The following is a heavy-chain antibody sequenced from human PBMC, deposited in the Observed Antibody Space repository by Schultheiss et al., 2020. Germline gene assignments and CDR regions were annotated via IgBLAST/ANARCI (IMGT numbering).Heavy chain of an antibody. CDR1: GYTFTGDY. Sequence: ASVKVSCKASGYTFTGDYIHWVRQAPGQGLEWMGLINPKSGGTYYAQKFQGRVTMTRDTSISTAYMELSRLRSDDTAVYYCARVGIAVAGTSYYAMDVWGQGTTVTVSS. CDR2: INPKSGGT. D-gene: IGHD6-19*01. V-gene: IGHV1-2*02. CDR3: ARVGIAVAGTSYYAMDV. J-gene: IGHJ6*02.